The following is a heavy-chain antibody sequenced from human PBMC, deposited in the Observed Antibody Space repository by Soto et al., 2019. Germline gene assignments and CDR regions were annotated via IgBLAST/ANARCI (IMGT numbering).Heavy chain of an antibody. CDR2: ISHYSNRE. CDR3: ARDRFTDYYFVA. Sequence: QVQLVESGGGVVQPGTSLRLSCVASGFSLSGYDMHWVRQAPGTGLEWVARISHYSNREDYAKFAEGRFTISRDNSKNTLYLQMNTLRDEDTAVYFCARDRFTDYYFVAWGQGTLVTVSA. V-gene: IGHV3-30*03. J-gene: IGHJ4*02. CDR1: GFSLSGYD. D-gene: IGHD2-21*02.